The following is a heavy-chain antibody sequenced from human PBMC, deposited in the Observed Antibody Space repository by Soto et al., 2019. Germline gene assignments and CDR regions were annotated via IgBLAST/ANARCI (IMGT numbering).Heavy chain of an antibody. V-gene: IGHV2-5*01. CDR3: THSRLLFGALDF. D-gene: IGHD3-10*02. J-gene: IGHJ4*02. Sequence: SGPTLVNPPQTLTLTCTFSGFSLSTSGVGVGWVRQPPGKALEWLAIIYWNDDKRYSPSLKSTLTITKDISRNQVVLTMTNMDPVDTATYYCTHSRLLFGALDFWGQGTLVTVSS. CDR1: GFSLSTSGVG. CDR2: IYWNDDK.